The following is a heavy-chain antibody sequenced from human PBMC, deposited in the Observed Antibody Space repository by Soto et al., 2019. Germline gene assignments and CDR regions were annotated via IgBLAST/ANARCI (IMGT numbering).Heavy chain of an antibody. V-gene: IGHV3-23*01. Sequence: PGGSLRLSCAASGLTFSSYAMGWVRQAPGKGLEWVSAISGGGTNTYYAVSVKGRFTISRDNSKNTLYLQMNSLRAGDTAVYYCSKANPYGGNPLWGQGTLVTVSS. CDR2: ISGGGTNT. CDR1: GLTFSSYA. CDR3: SKANPYGGNPL. J-gene: IGHJ4*02. D-gene: IGHD4-17*01.